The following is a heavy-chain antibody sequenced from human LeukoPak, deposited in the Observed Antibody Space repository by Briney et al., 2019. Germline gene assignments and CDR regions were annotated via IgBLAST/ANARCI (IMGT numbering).Heavy chain of an antibody. CDR2: ISAYNGNT. D-gene: IGHD2-2*01. CDR3: ARSLVVVPAAMTPNWFDP. Sequence: ASVKVSCKASGYTFTSYGIGWVRQAPGQGLEWMGWISAYNGNTNYAQKLQGRVTMTTDTSTSTAYMELRSLRSDDTAVYYCARSLVVVPAAMTPNWFDPWGQGTLVTVSS. V-gene: IGHV1-18*01. J-gene: IGHJ5*02. CDR1: GYTFTSYG.